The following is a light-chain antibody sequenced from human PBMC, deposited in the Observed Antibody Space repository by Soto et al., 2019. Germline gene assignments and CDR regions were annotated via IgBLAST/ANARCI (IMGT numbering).Light chain of an antibody. Sequence: QAVVTQEPSFSVSPGGTVTLTCALSSGSVSTSYFPSWYQQTPGQAPRTLIYSTNTRSSGVPDRFSGSILGNKAALTITGDQADDESDYYCVLYIGSSWVFGGGTQLTVL. CDR3: VLYIGSSWV. J-gene: IGLJ3*02. CDR1: SGSVSTSYF. V-gene: IGLV8-61*01. CDR2: STN.